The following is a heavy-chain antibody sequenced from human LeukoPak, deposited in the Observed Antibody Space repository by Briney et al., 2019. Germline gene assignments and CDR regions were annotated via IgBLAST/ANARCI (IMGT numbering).Heavy chain of an antibody. CDR2: INHSGST. Sequence: SETLSLTCAVYGGSFSGYYWSWIRQPPGKGLEWIGEINHSGSTNYNPSLKSRVTISVDTSKNQFFLKLSSVTAADTAVYYCARTGWRYYYYGMDVWGQGTTVTVSS. CDR1: GGSFSGYY. V-gene: IGHV4-34*01. CDR3: ARTGWRYYYYGMDV. J-gene: IGHJ6*02.